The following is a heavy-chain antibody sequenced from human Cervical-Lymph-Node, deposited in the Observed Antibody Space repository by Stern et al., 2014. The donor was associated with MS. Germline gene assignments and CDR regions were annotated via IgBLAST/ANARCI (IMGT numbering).Heavy chain of an antibody. J-gene: IGHJ4*02. Sequence: QVPLQESGPGLVKPSETLSLTCTVSGGSLSHFYWTWIRQPPGKGLEWIGSPSCATANYNPSLKRRVPFSLDPSKDQFFLNLTAVTAADTAVYYCAREEIEPLFYLEYWGQGILVTVSS. CDR2: PSCATA. V-gene: IGHV4-4*08. CDR1: GGSLSHFY. CDR3: AREEIEPLFYLEY. D-gene: IGHD3-22*01.